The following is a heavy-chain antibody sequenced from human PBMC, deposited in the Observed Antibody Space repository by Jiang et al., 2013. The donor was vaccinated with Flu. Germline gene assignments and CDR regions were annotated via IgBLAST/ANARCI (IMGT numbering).Heavy chain of an antibody. D-gene: IGHD1-26*01. V-gene: IGHV4-61*02. CDR2: TYSSGST. CDR3: AREFSAENNWLDP. J-gene: IGHJ5*02. Sequence: GPGLVKPSQTLSLTCTVSGASISSGSYYWSWIRQPAGKGLEWIGRTYSSGSTNYNPSLKSRVAISLDTSKNQFSLKLYSVTAADTARYYCAREFSAENNWLDPWGQGTQVTVSS. CDR1: GASISSGSYY.